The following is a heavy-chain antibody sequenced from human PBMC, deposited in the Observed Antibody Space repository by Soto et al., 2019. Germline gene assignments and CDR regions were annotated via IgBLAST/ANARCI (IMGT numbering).Heavy chain of an antibody. J-gene: IGHJ6*02. D-gene: IGHD3-3*01. CDR3: ARHTYYDFWSGYYPLDYGMDV. CDR1: GYTFTSYG. Sequence: VASVKVSCKASGYTFTSYGISWVRQAPGQGLEWMGWISAYNGNTNYAQKLQGRVTMTTDTSTSTAYMELRSLRSDDTAVYYCARHTYYDFWSGYYPLDYGMDVWGQGTTVTVSS. V-gene: IGHV1-18*01. CDR2: ISAYNGNT.